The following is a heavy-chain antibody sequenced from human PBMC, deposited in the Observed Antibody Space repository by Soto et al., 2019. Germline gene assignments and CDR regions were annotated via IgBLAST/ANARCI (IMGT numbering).Heavy chain of an antibody. CDR1: GGTFNNNP. CDR3: ARGRGYSGDDHYYYFDMDV. V-gene: IGHV1-69*01. Sequence: QVQLVQSGAEVKKPGSSVKVSCKASGGTFNNNPITWVRQAPGEGLEWMGGSIPIFGTANYAQKFQGSVTISVDESTSTAYMELSSLRSEDTAVYYCARGRGYSGDDHYYYFDMDVWGQGTTVTVSS. D-gene: IGHD5-12*01. J-gene: IGHJ6*02. CDR2: SIPIFGTA.